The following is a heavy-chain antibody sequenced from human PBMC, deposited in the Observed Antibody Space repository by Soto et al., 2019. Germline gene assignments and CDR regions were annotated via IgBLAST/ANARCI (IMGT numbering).Heavy chain of an antibody. CDR2: INSDGTST. V-gene: IGHV3-74*01. D-gene: IGHD5-18*01. CDR3: ARVGVDTTVVDGGYYYYGLDV. J-gene: IGHJ6*02. Sequence: EVQLMESGGGLVQPGGSLRLSCAASGFTFRNYWMHWVRQAPGKGLVWVSRINSDGTSTRYTDSVKGRFAISRDNAQSMLYLEMNSLRVEDTALYYCARVGVDTTVVDGGYYYYGLDVWGQGTTVTVSS. CDR1: GFTFRNYW.